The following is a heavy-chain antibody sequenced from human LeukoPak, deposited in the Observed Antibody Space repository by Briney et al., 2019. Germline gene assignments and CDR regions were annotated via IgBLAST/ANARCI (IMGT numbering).Heavy chain of an antibody. J-gene: IGHJ5*02. CDR1: GFTFHDYA. CDR3: TKAASSSPGGFDP. V-gene: IGHV3-9*01. Sequence: PGGSLRLSCAASGFTFHDYAMHWVRQAPGKGLEWVSGISWNSGDIHYADSVRGRFTISRDNAKSSLYLQMNSLRAEDTALYYCTKAASSSPGGFDPWGQGTLVTVSS. CDR2: ISWNSGDI.